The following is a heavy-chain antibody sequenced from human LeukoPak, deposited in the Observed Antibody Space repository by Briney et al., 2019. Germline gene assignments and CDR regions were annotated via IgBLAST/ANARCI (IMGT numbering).Heavy chain of an antibody. CDR2: ISWNSGSI. CDR1: GFTFSDYY. Sequence: GGSLRLSCAASGFTFSDYYMSWIRQAPGKGLEWVSGISWNSGSIGYADSVKGRFTISRDNAKNSLYLQMNSLRAEDTALYYCAKALLPDVDTAMVIDYWGQGTLVTVSS. D-gene: IGHD5-18*01. V-gene: IGHV3-9*01. CDR3: AKALLPDVDTAMVIDY. J-gene: IGHJ4*02.